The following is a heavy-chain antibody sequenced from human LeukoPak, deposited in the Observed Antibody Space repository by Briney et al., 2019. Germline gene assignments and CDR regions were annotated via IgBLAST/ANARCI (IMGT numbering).Heavy chain of an antibody. V-gene: IGHV3-23*01. Sequence: GGSLRLSCAASGFTFSSYAMSWVRQAPGKGLEWVSAISGSGGSTYYAGSVKGRFTISRDNSKNTLYLQMNSLRAEDTAVYYCAKVPRIAVAANYFDYWGQGTLVTVSS. CDR2: ISGSGGST. CDR3: AKVPRIAVAANYFDY. D-gene: IGHD6-19*01. J-gene: IGHJ4*02. CDR1: GFTFSSYA.